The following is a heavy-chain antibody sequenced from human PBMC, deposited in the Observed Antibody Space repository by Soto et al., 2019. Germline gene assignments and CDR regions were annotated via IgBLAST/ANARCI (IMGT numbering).Heavy chain of an antibody. CDR1: GFTFDTYG. J-gene: IGHJ6*02. D-gene: IGHD1-1*01. Sequence: QVHLVESGGGVVQPGRSLRLSCVASGFTFDTYGIHWVRQAPGKGLQWVALISYEGSNTYYADSVRGRFTISRDNSKKALYVQMNTQRPEDTGLYYCARVTPGNNLYYFSGLDFWGQGTSVTVAS. CDR2: ISYEGSNT. V-gene: IGHV3-30-3*01. CDR3: ARVTPGNNLYYFSGLDF.